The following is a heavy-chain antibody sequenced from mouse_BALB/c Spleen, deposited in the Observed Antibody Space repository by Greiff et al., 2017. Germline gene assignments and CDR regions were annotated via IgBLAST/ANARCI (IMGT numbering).Heavy chain of an antibody. CDR2: ISSGGGNT. J-gene: IGHJ3*01. CDR1: GFTFSSYT. V-gene: IGHV5-9*03. CDR3: VTTSFAY. Sequence: EVQLVESGGGLVKPGGSLKLSCAASGFTFSSYTMSWVRQTPEKRLEWVATISSGGGNTYYPDSVKGRFTISRDNAKNNLYLQMSSLRSEDTALYYWVTTSFAYWGQGTLVTVSA. D-gene: IGHD2-2*01.